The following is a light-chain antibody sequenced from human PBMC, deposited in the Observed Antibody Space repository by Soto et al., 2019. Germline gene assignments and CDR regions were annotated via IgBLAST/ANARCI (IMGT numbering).Light chain of an antibody. CDR2: GAS. CDR1: QDISSY. CDR3: QQLNSYPLT. V-gene: IGKV1-9*01. Sequence: IQLTQSPSSLSASVGDRVTITCRASQDISSYLAWYQQKPGKAPKLLIYGASILQSGVPSRFSGSGSGTDFTLTINSLQPEDFATYYCQQLNSYPLTFGGGIKVEIX. J-gene: IGKJ4*01.